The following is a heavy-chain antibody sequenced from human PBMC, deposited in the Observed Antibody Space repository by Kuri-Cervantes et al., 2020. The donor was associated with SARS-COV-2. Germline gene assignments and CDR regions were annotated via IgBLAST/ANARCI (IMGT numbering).Heavy chain of an antibody. CDR2: IYSCGST. Sequence: GGSLRLSCAASGFTVSSNYMSWVRQAPGKGLEWVSVIYSCGSTYYADSVKGRFTISRDNSKNTLYLQMNSLRAEDTAVYYCAAMATIRVGLDYWGQGTLVTVSS. CDR3: AAMATIRVGLDY. J-gene: IGHJ4*02. D-gene: IGHD5-24*01. V-gene: IGHV3-66*03. CDR1: GFTVSSNY.